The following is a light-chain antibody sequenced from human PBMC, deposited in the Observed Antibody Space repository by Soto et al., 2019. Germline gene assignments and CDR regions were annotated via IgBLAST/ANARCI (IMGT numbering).Light chain of an antibody. CDR1: QSISNH. CDR3: QQYYSTPWT. J-gene: IGKJ1*01. CDR2: AAS. Sequence: DIQMTQSPSSLFASVEDRVIITCRASQSISNHLNWYQQKPGKAPKLLIYAASSLQSGVPSRFSGSGSGTEFTLTISSLQPEDFATYYCQQYYSTPWTFGQGTKVDIK. V-gene: IGKV1-39*01.